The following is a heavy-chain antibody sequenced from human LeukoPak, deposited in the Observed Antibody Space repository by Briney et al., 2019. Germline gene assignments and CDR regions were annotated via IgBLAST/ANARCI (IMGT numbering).Heavy chain of an antibody. Sequence: PSETLSLTCTVSGGSINNSSSDYWAWIRQPPGKGLEWIGNIYYTGSTYYTSSLKSRVTMSVDTSKNVFPLTLKSLTSADTAVYYCARHLEYTTSGKAFDVWGQGTLVSVSS. J-gene: IGHJ3*01. CDR2: IYYTGST. V-gene: IGHV4-39*01. CDR1: GGSINNSSSDY. CDR3: ARHLEYTTSGKAFDV. D-gene: IGHD3-3*01.